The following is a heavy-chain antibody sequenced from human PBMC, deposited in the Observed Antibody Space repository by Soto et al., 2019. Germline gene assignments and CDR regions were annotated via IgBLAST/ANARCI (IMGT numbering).Heavy chain of an antibody. CDR3: ARGGTPTDY. D-gene: IGHD3-16*01. Sequence: QVQLVQSGAEVKKPGASVKFSCKASGYTFTNFGIRWVRQAPGQGLEWMGWISAYNGNTNYAQYFQGRVTTTPDTCTSIAYMGLRSRRSDDMAVSYSARGGTPTDYWGEGTLVNVSS. J-gene: IGHJ4*02. CDR2: ISAYNGNT. V-gene: IGHV1-18*03. CDR1: GYTFTNFG.